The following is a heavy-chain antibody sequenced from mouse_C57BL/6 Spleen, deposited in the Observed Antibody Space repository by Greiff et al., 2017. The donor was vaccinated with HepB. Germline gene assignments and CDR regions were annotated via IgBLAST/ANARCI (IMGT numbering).Heavy chain of an antibody. CDR2: IHPSDSDT. D-gene: IGHD1-1*01. CDR3: ASHYYGSSPRWYFDV. CDR1: GYTFTSYW. J-gene: IGHJ1*03. V-gene: IGHV1-74*01. Sequence: VHVKQPGAELVKPGASVKVSCKASGYTFTSYWMHWVKQRPGQGLEWIGRIHPSDSDTNYNQKFKGKATLTVDKSSSTAYMQLSSLTSEDSAVYYCASHYYGSSPRWYFDVWGTGTTVTVSS.